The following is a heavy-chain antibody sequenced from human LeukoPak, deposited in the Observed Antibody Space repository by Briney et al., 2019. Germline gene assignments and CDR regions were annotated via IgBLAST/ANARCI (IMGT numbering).Heavy chain of an antibody. CDR1: GYTFTSYG. V-gene: IGHV1-18*01. CDR3: ARVIIAAAGGGSYGMDV. CDR2: ISAYNGNT. D-gene: IGHD6-13*01. J-gene: IGHJ6*02. Sequence: ASVKVSCKASGYTFTSYGISWVRQAPGQGREWRGWISAYNGNTNYAQKLQGRVTMTIDTSTSTAYMELRSLRSDDTAVYYCARVIIAAAGGGSYGMDVWGQGTTVTVSS.